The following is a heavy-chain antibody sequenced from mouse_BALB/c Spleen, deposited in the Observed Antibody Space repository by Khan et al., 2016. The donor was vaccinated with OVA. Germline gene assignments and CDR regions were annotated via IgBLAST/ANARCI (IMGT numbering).Heavy chain of an antibody. CDR3: ARQPYYHYNIMDY. Sequence: VQLQESGPGLAAPSQSLSITCTISGFSLTNYGVHWIRQPPGKGLEWLAVIWSDGSTTYNSAIKSRLTITKDNSQSQVFLKMNSLQTDDTAIYFCARQPYYHYNIMDYWGQGTSVTVSS. CDR1: GFSLTNYG. D-gene: IGHD2-10*01. J-gene: IGHJ4*01. CDR2: IWSDGST. V-gene: IGHV2-6-1*01.